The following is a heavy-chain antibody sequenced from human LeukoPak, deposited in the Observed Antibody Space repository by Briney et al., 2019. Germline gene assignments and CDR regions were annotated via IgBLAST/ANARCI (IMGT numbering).Heavy chain of an antibody. CDR3: ARDYRGGRPFDY. Sequence: GGSLRLSCAASGFTFSDYYMHWIRQAPGKGLEWVSYISSSGSNIYYADSVKGRFTISRDNAKNSLYLQMNSLRAEDTAVYYCARDYRGGRPFDYWGQGTLVTVSS. CDR2: ISSSGSNI. D-gene: IGHD3-10*01. V-gene: IGHV3-11*04. J-gene: IGHJ4*02. CDR1: GFTFSDYY.